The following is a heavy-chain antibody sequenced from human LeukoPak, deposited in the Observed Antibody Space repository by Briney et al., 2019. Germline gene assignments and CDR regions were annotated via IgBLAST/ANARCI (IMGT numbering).Heavy chain of an antibody. D-gene: IGHD1-7*01. CDR3: AKDGYNWNYGRDELPNWFDP. V-gene: IGHV3-23*01. Sequence: PGESLRLSCAASGFTLSSYAMIWVRHAPGKALECVSSIIDRGGSTYYAHSVKGRFTISRDNSKNTLYLQMNSLRAEDTAVYYCAKDGYNWNYGRDELPNWFDPWGQGTLVTVSS. CDR2: IIDRGGST. CDR1: GFTLSSYA. J-gene: IGHJ5*02.